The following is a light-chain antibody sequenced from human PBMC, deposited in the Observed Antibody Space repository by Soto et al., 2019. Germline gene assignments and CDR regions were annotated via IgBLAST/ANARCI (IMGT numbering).Light chain of an antibody. Sequence: EMVLTQSPGTLSLSPGERATLSCSASQSVSSSYLAWYQQKPGQAPRLLLYGASSRATGIPDRFSGSGSGTDFTLTISRLKTEDFAVYYCQQYGSSPRTFGQGTKVEIE. CDR1: QSVSSSY. J-gene: IGKJ1*01. CDR2: GAS. V-gene: IGKV3-20*01. CDR3: QQYGSSPRT.